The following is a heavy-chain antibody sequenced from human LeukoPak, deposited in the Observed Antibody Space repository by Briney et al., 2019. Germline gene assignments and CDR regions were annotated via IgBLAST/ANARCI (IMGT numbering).Heavy chain of an antibody. J-gene: IGHJ4*02. CDR2: IYPGDSDT. CDR1: GYSFTSYW. Sequence: GESLKISCKGSGYSFTSYWIGWVRQMPGKGLEWMGIIYPGDSDTRYSPSFQGQVTISADKSISTAYLQRSSLKASDTAMYYCAFTSGSYFTPFDYWGQGTLVTVSS. V-gene: IGHV5-51*01. CDR3: AFTSGSYFTPFDY. D-gene: IGHD1-26*01.